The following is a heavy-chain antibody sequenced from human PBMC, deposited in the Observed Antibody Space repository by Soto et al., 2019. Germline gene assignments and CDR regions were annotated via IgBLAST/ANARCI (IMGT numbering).Heavy chain of an antibody. J-gene: IGHJ5*02. CDR1: GYTFTSYG. CDR3: ARDVAAAAP. D-gene: IGHD6-25*01. CDR2: ISAYNGNT. V-gene: IGHV1-18*01. Sequence: ASVKVSCKASGYTFTSYGISWVRQAPGQGLEWMGWISAYNGNTNYAQKLQGRVTITRDTSASTAYMELSSLRSEDTAVYYCARDVAAAAPWGQGTLVTV.